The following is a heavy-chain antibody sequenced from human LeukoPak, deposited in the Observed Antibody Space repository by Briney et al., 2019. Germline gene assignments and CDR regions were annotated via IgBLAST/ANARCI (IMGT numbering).Heavy chain of an antibody. V-gene: IGHV4-38-2*02. Sequence: PSETLSLTRSVSGYSISSGYFWGWIRRPPGKGLDWIGSIFHTGSTYYNPSLKSRITISVDTSKNQFSLNLTSVTAADTAFYYCARGSSAAREGWFDPWGQGTLVTVSS. CDR2: IFHTGST. J-gene: IGHJ5*02. CDR3: ARGSSAAREGWFDP. D-gene: IGHD6-6*01. CDR1: GYSISSGYF.